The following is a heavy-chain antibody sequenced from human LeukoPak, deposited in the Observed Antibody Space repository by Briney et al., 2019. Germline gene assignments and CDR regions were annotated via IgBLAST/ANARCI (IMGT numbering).Heavy chain of an antibody. J-gene: IGHJ4*02. CDR3: VKIFQGVD. D-gene: IGHD2-15*01. CDR1: GFTFRNYV. Sequence: GGSLRLSCGASGFTFRNYVMHWVRQAPGKGLEYVSGISTNGGSIYYADSVKGRFSISRDNSKNTLYFQMRSLRAEDTAVYYCVKIFQGVDWGQGTLVTVSS. V-gene: IGHV3-64D*06. CDR2: ISTNGGSI.